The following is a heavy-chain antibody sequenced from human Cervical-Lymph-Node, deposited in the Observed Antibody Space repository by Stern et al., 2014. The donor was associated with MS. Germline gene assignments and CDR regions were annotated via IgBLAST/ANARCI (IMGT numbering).Heavy chain of an antibody. CDR1: GGTFSSIE. D-gene: IGHD6-13*01. CDR3: VRDQGGIAAS. Sequence: VQLVQSRAEVKQPGSSMKVSCKASGGTFSSIEISWVRQAPGQGLEWLGGISPLLGTTNYAQQVQGRVTIVADESTNTVNMELSRLRSEDTAVYYCVRDQGGIAASWGQGTLVTVSS. J-gene: IGHJ4*02. CDR2: ISPLLGTT. V-gene: IGHV1-69*01.